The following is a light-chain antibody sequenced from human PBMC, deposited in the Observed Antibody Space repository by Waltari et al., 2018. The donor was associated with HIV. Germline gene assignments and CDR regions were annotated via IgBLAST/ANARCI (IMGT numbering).Light chain of an antibody. V-gene: IGLV2-11*01. CDR1: SSDVGGYNS. CDR2: DVT. CDR3: CSYAGNHNYV. Sequence: QSALTQPRSVSGSPGQSVTISCTGPSSDVGGYNSVSWYHHPPGKAPKLIIFDVTERPSGVPDRFSGSKSGSTASLTISGLQAEDETDYYCCSYAGNHNYVFGTGTKVTVL. J-gene: IGLJ1*01.